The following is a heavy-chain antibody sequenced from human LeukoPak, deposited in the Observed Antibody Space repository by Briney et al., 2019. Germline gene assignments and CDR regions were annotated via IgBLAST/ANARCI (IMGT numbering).Heavy chain of an antibody. Sequence: PSETLSLTCGVSDYPITGGYYWAWIRQPPGKGLEWIGSIYHSGSTYYNPSLKSRVIISVDTSKNQFSLKLSSVTAADTAVYYCARVVTTTWNSYTGWFDPWGQGTLVTVPS. D-gene: IGHD4-23*01. CDR3: ARVVTTTWNSYTGWFDP. J-gene: IGHJ5*02. V-gene: IGHV4-38-2*01. CDR2: IYHSGST. CDR1: DYPITGGYY.